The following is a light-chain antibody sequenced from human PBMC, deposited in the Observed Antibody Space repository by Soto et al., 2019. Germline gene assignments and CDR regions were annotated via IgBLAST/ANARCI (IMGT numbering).Light chain of an antibody. J-gene: IGLJ1*01. CDR3: SSYTRSSTSYV. V-gene: IGLV2-14*01. CDR2: EVS. Sequence: QSALTQPASLSGSPGQSITISCTGTISDVGGYNYVSWYQQHPGKAPKLMIYEVSNRPSRVSNRFSGSKSGNTASLTISGPQAEDEADYYCSSYTRSSTSYVFRTGTKVTVL. CDR1: ISDVGGYNY.